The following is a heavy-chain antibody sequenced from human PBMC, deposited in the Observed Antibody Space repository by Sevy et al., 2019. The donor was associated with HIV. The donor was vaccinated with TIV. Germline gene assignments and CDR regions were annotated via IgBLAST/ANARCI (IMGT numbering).Heavy chain of an antibody. Sequence: GESLKISCKGSGYSFTSYWIGWVRQMPGKGLEWMGIIYPGDSDTRYSPSFQGQVTISADKSISTAYLQWSSLKASDTARYYCARLNCSSTSCYALMYYYGMDVWGQGTTVTVSS. CDR1: GYSFTSYW. J-gene: IGHJ6*02. CDR2: IYPGDSDT. D-gene: IGHD2-2*01. CDR3: ARLNCSSTSCYALMYYYGMDV. V-gene: IGHV5-51*01.